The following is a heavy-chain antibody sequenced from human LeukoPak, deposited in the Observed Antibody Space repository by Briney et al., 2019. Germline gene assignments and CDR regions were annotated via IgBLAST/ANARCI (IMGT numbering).Heavy chain of an antibody. V-gene: IGHV5-51*01. D-gene: IGHD4-17*01. CDR1: GFGFSNFW. CDR2: IHAGDSDI. CDR3: ARLGTLYGDYSKMLDY. Sequence: GESLKISCKGSGFGFSNFWIAWVRQMPGKGLESMGIIHAGDSDIRYSPSSQGQVTISADKSISTAYLQWSSLKASDTAMYYFARLGTLYGDYSKMLDYWGQGTLVTVSS. J-gene: IGHJ4*02.